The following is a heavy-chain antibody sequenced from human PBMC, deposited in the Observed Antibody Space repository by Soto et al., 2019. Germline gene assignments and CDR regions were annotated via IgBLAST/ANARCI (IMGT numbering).Heavy chain of an antibody. D-gene: IGHD5-12*01. Sequence: SETLSLTCTVSGGSISSSSYYWGWIRQPPGKGLEWIGSIYYSGSTYYNPSLKSRVTISVDTSKNQFSLKLSSVTAADTAVYYCAIVSRRWLQSSGMDVWGQGTTVTSP. CDR1: GGSISSSSYY. CDR2: IYYSGST. CDR3: AIVSRRWLQSSGMDV. V-gene: IGHV4-39*01. J-gene: IGHJ6*02.